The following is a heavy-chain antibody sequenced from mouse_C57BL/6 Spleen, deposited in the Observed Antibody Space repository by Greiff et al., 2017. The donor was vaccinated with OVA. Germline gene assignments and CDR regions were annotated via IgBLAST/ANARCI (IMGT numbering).Heavy chain of an antibody. CDR2: IDPETGGT. V-gene: IGHV1-15*01. D-gene: IGHD1-3*01. Sequence: QVQLQQSGAELVRPGASVTLSCKASGYTFTDYEMHWVKQTPVHGLEWIGAIDPETGGTAYNQKFKGKAILTADKSSSTAYMELRSLTSEDYAVYYCTRGGKDYAMDYWGQGTSVTVSS. CDR3: TRGGKDYAMDY. J-gene: IGHJ4*01. CDR1: GYTFTDYE.